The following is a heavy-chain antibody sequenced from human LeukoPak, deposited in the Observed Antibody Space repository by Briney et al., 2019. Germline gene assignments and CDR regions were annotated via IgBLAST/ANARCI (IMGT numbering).Heavy chain of an antibody. J-gene: IGHJ6*02. D-gene: IGHD3-3*01. CDR2: ISSSGSTI. CDR1: GFTFSDYY. V-gene: IGHV3-11*01. CDR3: ARRYNDFWSGYYLWYYGMDV. Sequence: PGGSLRLFCAASGFTFSDYYMSWIRQAPGKGLEWVSYISSSGSTIYYADSVKGRFTISRDNAKNSLYLQMNSLRAEDTAVYYCARRYNDFWSGYYLWYYGMDVWGQGTTVTVSS.